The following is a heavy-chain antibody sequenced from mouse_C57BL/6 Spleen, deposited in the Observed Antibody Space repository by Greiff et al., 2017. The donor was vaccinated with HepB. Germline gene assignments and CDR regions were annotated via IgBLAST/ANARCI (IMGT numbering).Heavy chain of an antibody. J-gene: IGHJ4*01. CDR1: GYTFTSYW. Sequence: QVQLQQPGAELVKPGASVKLSCKASGYTFTSYWMQWVKQRPGQGLEWIGEIDPSDSYTNYNQKFKGKATLTVDTSSSTAYMQLSSLTSEDSAVYYCARHGNYHAMDYWGQGTSVTVSS. D-gene: IGHD2-1*01. CDR2: IDPSDSYT. V-gene: IGHV1-50*01. CDR3: ARHGNYHAMDY.